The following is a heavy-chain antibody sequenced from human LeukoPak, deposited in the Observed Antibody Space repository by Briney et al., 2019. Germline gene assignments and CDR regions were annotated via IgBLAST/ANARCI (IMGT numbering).Heavy chain of an antibody. CDR3: ARVGAATVRGLPSYFDY. CDR1: GFTFSSSS. D-gene: IGHD3-10*01. Sequence: GGSLRLSCAASGFTFSSSSMNWVRQAPGKGLEWVSSISSSSCYIYYADSVKGRFTISRDNAKNSLYLQMNSLRAEDTAVYYCARVGAATVRGLPSYFDYWGQGTLVTVSS. V-gene: IGHV3-21*01. CDR2: ISSSSCYI. J-gene: IGHJ4*02.